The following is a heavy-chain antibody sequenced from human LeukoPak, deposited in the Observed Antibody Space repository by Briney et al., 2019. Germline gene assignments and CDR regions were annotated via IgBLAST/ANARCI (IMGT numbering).Heavy chain of an antibody. J-gene: IGHJ4*02. CDR2: ISHSGTT. CDR3: TRENRPFCPFAY. D-gene: IGHD2/OR15-2a*01. CDR1: GGSIDITNY. Sequence: PPGTLSLTCGVSGGSIDITNYWSWVRQAPGKGLEWIGEISHSGTTNYSPSLRSRVTMFLDRANNQFSLSLTSVTAADSAVYYCTRENRPFCPFAYWGQGVLVTVSS. V-gene: IGHV4-4*03.